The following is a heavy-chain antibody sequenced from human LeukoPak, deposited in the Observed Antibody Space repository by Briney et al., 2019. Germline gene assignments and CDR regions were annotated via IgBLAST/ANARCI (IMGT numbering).Heavy chain of an antibody. D-gene: IGHD3-10*01. CDR1: GFTLSTYT. CDR3: ARSGIKMVRGVIIKSPYHMDA. J-gene: IGHJ6*03. CDR2: ISSSSNYI. Sequence: PGGSLRLSCAASGFTLSTYTMNWVRQAPGKGLEWVSSISSSSNYIYYADSVKGRFTISRDDAKNSLSLQMNSLRAEDTAVYYCARSGIKMVRGVIIKSPYHMDAWGKGTTVTVSS. V-gene: IGHV3-21*01.